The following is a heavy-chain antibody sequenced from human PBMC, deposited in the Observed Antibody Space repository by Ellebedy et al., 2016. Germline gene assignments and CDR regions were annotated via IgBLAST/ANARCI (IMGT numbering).Heavy chain of an antibody. CDR3: AKVAVAGTGYYYYGMDV. CDR2: ISYDGSNK. CDR1: GFTFSSYG. Sequence: GGSLRLSCAASGFTFSSYGMHWVRQAPGKGLEWVAVISYDGSNKYYADSVKGRFTISGDNSKNTLYLQMNSLRAEDTAVYYCAKVAVAGTGYYYYGMDVWGQGTTVTVSS. D-gene: IGHD6-19*01. J-gene: IGHJ6*02. V-gene: IGHV3-30*18.